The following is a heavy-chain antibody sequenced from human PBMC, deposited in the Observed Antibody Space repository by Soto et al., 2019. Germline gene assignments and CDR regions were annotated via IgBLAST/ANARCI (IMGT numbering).Heavy chain of an antibody. V-gene: IGHV1-3*01. Sequence: QVRLVQSGAEVKKPGASVKVSCKASGYTFTSYAMHWVRQAPGQRLEWMGWIDAGNGNTKYSQKFQGRVTITRNTSASTAYMELSSLRSEDTAGYYYASRGLYSSGWSGNGWGQGTLVTVSS. CDR3: ASRGLYSSGWSGNG. CDR1: GYTFTSYA. CDR2: IDAGNGNT. J-gene: IGHJ4*02. D-gene: IGHD6-19*01.